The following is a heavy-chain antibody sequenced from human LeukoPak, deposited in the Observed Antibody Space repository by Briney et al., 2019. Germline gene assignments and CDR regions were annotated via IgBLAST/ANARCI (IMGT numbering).Heavy chain of an antibody. CDR1: GFTFSSYA. Sequence: PGGSLRLSCAASGFTFSSYAMHWVRQAPGKELEWVAVISYDGSNKYYADSVKGRFTISRDNSKNTLYLQMNSLRAEDTAVYYCARQQLVLYYFDYWGQGTLVTVSS. J-gene: IGHJ4*02. CDR2: ISYDGSNK. CDR3: ARQQLVLYYFDY. D-gene: IGHD6-13*01. V-gene: IGHV3-30-3*01.